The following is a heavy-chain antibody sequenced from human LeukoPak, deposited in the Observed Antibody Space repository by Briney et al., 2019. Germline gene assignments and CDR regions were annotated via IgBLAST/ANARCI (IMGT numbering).Heavy chain of an antibody. J-gene: IGHJ4*02. CDR2: IRYDGSNK. D-gene: IGHD5-24*01. Sequence: GGSLRLSCAASGYTFSSYGMHWVRQAPGKGLEWVAFIRYDGSNKYYADSVKGRFTISRDNSKNTLYLQMNSLRAEDTAVYYCAKGDGYNQHTFDYWGQGTLVTVSS. CDR3: AKGDGYNQHTFDY. CDR1: GYTFSSYG. V-gene: IGHV3-30*02.